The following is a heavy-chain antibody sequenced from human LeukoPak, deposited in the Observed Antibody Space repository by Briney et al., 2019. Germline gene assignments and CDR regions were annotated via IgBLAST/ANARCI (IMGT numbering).Heavy chain of an antibody. CDR3: ARDTRIAAAGCMDV. Sequence: GRSLRLSCAASGFTFSSYAMHWVRQAPGKGLEWVAVISYDGSNKYYADSVKGRFTISRDNSKNTLYLQMNSLRAEDTAVYYCARDTRIAAAGCMDVWGQGTTVTVSS. J-gene: IGHJ6*02. D-gene: IGHD6-13*01. CDR1: GFTFSSYA. CDR2: ISYDGSNK. V-gene: IGHV3-30-3*01.